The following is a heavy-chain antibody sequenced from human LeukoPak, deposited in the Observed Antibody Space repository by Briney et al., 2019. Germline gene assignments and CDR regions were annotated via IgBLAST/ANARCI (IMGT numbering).Heavy chain of an antibody. CDR1: GGSFSGYY. CDR3: ARGRYDFWSGFNWFAP. V-gene: IGHV4-34*01. J-gene: IGHJ5*02. CDR2: INHSGST. Sequence: SETLSLTCAVYGGSFSGYYWSWIRQPPGKGLEWIGEINHSGSTNYNPSLKSRVTISVDTSKNQFSLKLSSVTAADTAVYYCARGRYDFWSGFNWFAPWGQGTLVTVSS. D-gene: IGHD3-3*01.